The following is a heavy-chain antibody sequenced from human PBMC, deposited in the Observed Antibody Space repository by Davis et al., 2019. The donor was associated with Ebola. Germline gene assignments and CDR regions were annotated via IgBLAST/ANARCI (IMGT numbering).Heavy chain of an antibody. V-gene: IGHV5-51*01. D-gene: IGHD3-22*01. Sequence: PGGSLRLSCKGSGYIFTNYWLGWVRQMPGKHLEWMGIIYPGDSDTRYSPSFLGQVIFSADKSISTAYLQWSSLKASDTATYYCARAPYYYDVSGFYVDFWGQGTLVTVSS. CDR1: GYIFTNYW. J-gene: IGHJ4*02. CDR3: ARAPYYYDVSGFYVDF. CDR2: IYPGDSDT.